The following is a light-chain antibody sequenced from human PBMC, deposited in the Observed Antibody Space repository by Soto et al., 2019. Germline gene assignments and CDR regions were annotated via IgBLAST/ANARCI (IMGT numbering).Light chain of an antibody. Sequence: QSVLTQPASVSGSPGQSITISCTGTSSDVGGYNYVSWYQQHPGKAPKLMIYEVSNRPSGVSNRFSGSKSGNTASLTISGLQAEDDADYYFSSYTSSSIDYVFGTGTKVTVL. CDR2: EVS. CDR1: SSDVGGYNY. V-gene: IGLV2-14*01. J-gene: IGLJ1*01. CDR3: SSYTSSSIDYV.